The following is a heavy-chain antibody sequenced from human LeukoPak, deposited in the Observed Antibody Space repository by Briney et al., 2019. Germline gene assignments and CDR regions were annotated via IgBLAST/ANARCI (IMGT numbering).Heavy chain of an antibody. CDR2: IYYSGST. CDR1: GGSISSGSYY. V-gene: IGHV4-39*07. CDR3: ARENNWNDSYYYYMDV. D-gene: IGHD1-1*01. Sequence: KPSETLSLTCTVSGGSISSGSYYWSWIRQPPGKGLEWIGSIYYSGSTYYNPSLKSRVTISVDTSKNQFSLKLSSVTAADTAVYYCARENNWNDSYYYYMDVWGKGTTVTVSS. J-gene: IGHJ6*03.